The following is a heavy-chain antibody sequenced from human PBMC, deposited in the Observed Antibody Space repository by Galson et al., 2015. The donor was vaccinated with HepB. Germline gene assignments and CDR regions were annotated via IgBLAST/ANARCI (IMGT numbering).Heavy chain of an antibody. J-gene: IGHJ6*02. CDR2: ISYDGSNK. D-gene: IGHD4-17*01. CDR3: ARESAVTPYYYYYGMDV. V-gene: IGHV3-30-3*01. CDR1: GFTFSSYA. Sequence: SLRLSCAASGFTFSSYAMHWVRQAPGKGLEWVAVISYDGSNKYYADSVKGRFTISRDNSKNTLYLQMNSLRAEDTAVYYCARESAVTPYYYYYGMDVWGQGTTVTVSS.